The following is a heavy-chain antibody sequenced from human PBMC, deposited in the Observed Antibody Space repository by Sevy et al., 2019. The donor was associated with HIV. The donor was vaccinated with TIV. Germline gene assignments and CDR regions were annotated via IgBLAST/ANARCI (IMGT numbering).Heavy chain of an antibody. J-gene: IGHJ4*02. CDR2: IRQDGNEL. CDR3: ARRYFDL. V-gene: IGHV3-7*03. Sequence: GGSLRLSCDASGFTFDMYWMQWVRQAPGKGLEWVANIRQDGNELYYAASVRVRFTISRDNAKGSLYLQMNNLRVEDTATYYCARRYFDLWGQGTLVTVSS. CDR1: GFTFDMYW.